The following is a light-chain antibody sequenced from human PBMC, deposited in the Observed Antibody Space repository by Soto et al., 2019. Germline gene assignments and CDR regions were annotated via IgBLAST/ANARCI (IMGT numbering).Light chain of an antibody. V-gene: IGKV3-15*01. Sequence: EIVMTQSPVTLSVSPGERVTLSCRASQSVSNNLAWYQHKPGQTPRLLIYDTSTRATGVPTRFSGSRSGTDFTLTISRLEPEDFAVYYCQQYGSSPITFGQGTRLEI. CDR2: DTS. CDR1: QSVSNN. J-gene: IGKJ5*01. CDR3: QQYGSSPIT.